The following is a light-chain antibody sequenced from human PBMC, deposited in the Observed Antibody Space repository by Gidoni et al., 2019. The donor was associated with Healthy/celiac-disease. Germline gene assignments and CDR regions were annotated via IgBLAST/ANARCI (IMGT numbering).Light chain of an antibody. CDR1: QSISSY. CDR3: QQSYSTPFT. CDR2: AAS. V-gene: IGKV1-39*01. J-gene: IGKJ3*01. Sequence: DIQMTQSPPSLSASVGDRVTITCRASQSISSYLNWYKQKPGKDPKLLIYAASSLQSGVPSRFSGSGSGTEFTRTISSLQPEDCATYYCQQSYSTPFTFGAGNKVDIK.